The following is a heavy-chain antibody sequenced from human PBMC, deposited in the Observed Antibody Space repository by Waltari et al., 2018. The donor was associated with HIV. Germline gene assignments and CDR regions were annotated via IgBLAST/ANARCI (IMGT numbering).Heavy chain of an antibody. J-gene: IGHJ6*02. CDR1: GFVFSSSA. CDR3: AADVKLRYSGDNCPYPFFFCFDI. CDR2: VFVGREHK. Sequence: MELVQSGPQVKKPGTSVTVSCKASGFVFSSSAIHWVRQARGQGLEWMGYVFVGREHKSVAQGLRERVTIPVDRSTETAELVLDSLRSYDTAVYSFAADVKLRYSGDNCPYPFFFCFDIWGQGTTVAV. D-gene: IGHD1-1*01. V-gene: IGHV1-58*02.